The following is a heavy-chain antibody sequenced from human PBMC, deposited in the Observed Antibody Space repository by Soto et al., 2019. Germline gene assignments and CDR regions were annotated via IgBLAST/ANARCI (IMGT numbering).Heavy chain of an antibody. CDR2: IRSKTDGGTT. CDR1: GITFSNAW. CDR3: TTTRPGTNVFDN. V-gene: IGHV3-15*01. J-gene: IGHJ3*02. D-gene: IGHD6-13*01. Sequence: EVQLVESGGGLVEPGGSLRLSCAASGITFSNAWMNWVRKAPGKGLEYIGRIRSKTDGGTTEYAAPVEGRFTVSRDDSKNTQYMQMSGLKTEDTAVYYCTTTRPGTNVFDNWGQGTLVPVSS.